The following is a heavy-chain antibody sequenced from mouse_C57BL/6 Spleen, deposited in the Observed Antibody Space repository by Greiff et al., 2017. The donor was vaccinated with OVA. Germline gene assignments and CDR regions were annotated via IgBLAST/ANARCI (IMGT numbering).Heavy chain of an antibody. CDR2: ISSGSSTI. V-gene: IGHV5-17*01. CDR1: GFTFSDYG. CDR3: ARPTGTGGMDY. D-gene: IGHD4-1*01. J-gene: IGHJ4*01. Sequence: VQLKESGGGLVKPGGSLKLSCAASGFTFSDYGMHWVRQAPEKGLEWVAYISSGSSTIYYADTVKGRFTISRDNAKNTLFLQMTSLRSEDTAMYYCARPTGTGGMDYWGQGTSVTVSS.